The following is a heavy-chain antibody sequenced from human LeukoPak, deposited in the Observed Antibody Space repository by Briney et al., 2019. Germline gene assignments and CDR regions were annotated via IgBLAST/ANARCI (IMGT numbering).Heavy chain of an antibody. J-gene: IGHJ4*02. CDR3: AKTRPLDSSSWSHGDY. D-gene: IGHD6-13*01. Sequence: AGGSLRLSCTASGFIFSSYAMTWVRQAPGKDLEWVSGISTTGGNTYYADSVKGRLTISRDNSKNTLYLQMNSLRAEDTAVYYCAKTRPLDSSSWSHGDYWGQGTLVTVFS. CDR1: GFIFSSYA. CDR2: ISTTGGNT. V-gene: IGHV3-23*01.